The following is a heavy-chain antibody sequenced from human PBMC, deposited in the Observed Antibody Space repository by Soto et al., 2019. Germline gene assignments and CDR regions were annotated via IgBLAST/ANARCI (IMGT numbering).Heavy chain of an antibody. CDR2: INPIGGST. CDR1: GYDFTSHY. CDR3: ARGFYDFVVP. J-gene: IGHJ5*02. D-gene: IGHD3-3*01. Sequence: QVQLVQSGAEVKKPGASVKVSCKASGYDFTSHYMHWVRQAPGQGLEWMGIINPIGGSTNYAQKFQGRVTMTRDTSTSTVYMELSSLRSEDTAVYYCARGFYDFVVPWGQGTLVTVSS. V-gene: IGHV1-46*01.